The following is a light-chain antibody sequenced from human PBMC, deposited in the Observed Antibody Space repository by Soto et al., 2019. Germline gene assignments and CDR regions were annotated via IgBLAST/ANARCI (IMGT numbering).Light chain of an antibody. CDR1: QSISSQ. V-gene: IGKV1-39*01. CDR3: QQSYSTPR. CDR2: AAS. Sequence: DIQMTQSPSSLSASVGDRVTITCRASQSISSQLNWYQQKPGKAPKLLIYAASSLQSGVRSRFSGSGSGTDFTLTISSLKPEDVETYYCQQSYSTPRLGQRTQVEIK. J-gene: IGKJ1*01.